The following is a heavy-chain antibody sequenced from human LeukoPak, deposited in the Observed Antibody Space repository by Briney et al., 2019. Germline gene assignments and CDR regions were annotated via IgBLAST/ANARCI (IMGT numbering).Heavy chain of an antibody. CDR2: IYYSGST. V-gene: IGHV4-39*02. D-gene: IGHD1-20*01. Sequence: KPSETLSLTCSVSGGSISSSSYYWDWIRQPPGKGLEWIGSIYYSGSTYYSPSLKSRVTISVDTSKNQFSLKLSSVTAADTAVYYCARDRYPYNWNYFDYWGQGTLVTVSS. J-gene: IGHJ4*02. CDR3: ARDRYPYNWNYFDY. CDR1: GGSISSSSYY.